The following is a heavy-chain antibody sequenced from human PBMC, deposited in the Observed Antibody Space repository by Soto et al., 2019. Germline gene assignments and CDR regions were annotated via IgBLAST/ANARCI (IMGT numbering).Heavy chain of an antibody. J-gene: IGHJ6*02. CDR2: ISGDGTTT. Sequence: EVQVVESGGDFVQPGGSLRLSCAASGFSFSSYWMHWVRRGPGKGLVWVSRISGDGTTTNYADSVKGRFTVSRDNARDTLHLQMNSLRVEDTAVYYCARDRLVDNIDYDSDYDMDVWGQGTTVTVSS. D-gene: IGHD2-8*02. V-gene: IGHV3-74*01. CDR1: GFSFSSYW. CDR3: ARDRLVDNIDYDSDYDMDV.